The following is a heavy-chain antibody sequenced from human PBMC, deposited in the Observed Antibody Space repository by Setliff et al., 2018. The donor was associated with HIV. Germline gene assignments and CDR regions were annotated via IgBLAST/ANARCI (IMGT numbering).Heavy chain of an antibody. Sequence: KPSETLSLTCTASGGSISSSSYYWGWIRQPPGKGLEWIGNIYYNGSAYYTPSLKSRVTISVDTSKNQFSLNLGSVTAADTAVYYCARRGGLVRGVITYYYMDVWGIGTTVTVSS. D-gene: IGHD3-10*01. CDR1: GGSISSSSYY. V-gene: IGHV4-39*01. CDR2: IYYNGSA. J-gene: IGHJ6*03. CDR3: ARRGGLVRGVITYYYMDV.